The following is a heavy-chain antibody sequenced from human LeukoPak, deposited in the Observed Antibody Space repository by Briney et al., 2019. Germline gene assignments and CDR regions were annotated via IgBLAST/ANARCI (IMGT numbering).Heavy chain of an antibody. CDR2: ISSSSSYI. CDR3: AREGDGDAFDI. V-gene: IGHV3-21*01. Sequence: GGSLRLSCAASGFTFSSYSMNWVRQAPVKGLLWVSSISSSSSYIYYADSVKGRFTISRDNAKNSLYLQMNSLRAEDTAVYYCAREGDGDAFDIWGQGTMVTVSS. D-gene: IGHD1-26*01. J-gene: IGHJ3*02. CDR1: GFTFSSYS.